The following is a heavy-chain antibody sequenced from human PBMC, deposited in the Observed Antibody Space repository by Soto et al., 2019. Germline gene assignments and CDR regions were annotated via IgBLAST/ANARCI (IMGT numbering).Heavy chain of an antibody. J-gene: IGHJ4*02. Sequence: QVQLQESGPGLVKPSETLSLTCTASGGPIRGYYWSWIRQPAGKGLEWIGRIYASGSTNYNPSLKSRVTMSLDTTKNQFSLMLSSMTGAETAVYYCASLKFTYFDCWGQGTLVTVSS. CDR1: GGPIRGYY. CDR3: ASLKFTYFDC. D-gene: IGHD3-16*01. V-gene: IGHV4-4*07. CDR2: IYASGST.